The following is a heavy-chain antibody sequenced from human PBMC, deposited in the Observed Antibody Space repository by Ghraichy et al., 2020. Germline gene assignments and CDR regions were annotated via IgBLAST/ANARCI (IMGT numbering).Heavy chain of an antibody. V-gene: IGHV3-7*01. Sequence: ANIKQDGSEKYYVDSVKGRFTISRDNAKNSLYLQMNSLRAEDTAVYYCAREGYRYFTVGVCYLSQDQYYLGYWG. CDR3: AREGYRYFTVGVCYLSQDQYYLGY. CDR2: IKQDGSEK. J-gene: IGHJ4*01. D-gene: IGHD2-8*02.